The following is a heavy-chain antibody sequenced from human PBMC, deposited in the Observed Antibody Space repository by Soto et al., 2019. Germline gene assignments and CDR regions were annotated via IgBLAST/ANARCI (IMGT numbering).Heavy chain of an antibody. J-gene: IGHJ4*02. V-gene: IGHV3-23*01. CDR1: GFTFNNYA. D-gene: IGHD5-12*01. CDR2: ISGSGSYT. CDR3: AKSASGYYKLIDY. Sequence: VGSLRLSCAASGFTFNNYAMSWVRQAPGKGLEWVSGISGSGSYTYFADSVKGRFTISRDNSKNTLSLQMSSLRAEDTAVYYCAKSASGYYKLIDYWGQGTLVTVSS.